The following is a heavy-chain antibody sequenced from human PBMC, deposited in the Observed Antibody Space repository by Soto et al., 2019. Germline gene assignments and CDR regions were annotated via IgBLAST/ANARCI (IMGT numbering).Heavy chain of an antibody. CDR1: GDSISTVDYF. V-gene: IGHV4-30-4*01. Sequence: LSLTCSVSGDSISTVDYFWAWIRQPPGQALEYIGYIYKSTTTYYNPSFEGRVAISLDTSKSQFSLTVTSVTAADTAVYFCARGRYCLTGRCFQKWFDSWGQGTLVTVSS. CDR3: ARGRYCLTGRCFQKWFDS. J-gene: IGHJ5*01. D-gene: IGHD2-15*01. CDR2: IYKSTTT.